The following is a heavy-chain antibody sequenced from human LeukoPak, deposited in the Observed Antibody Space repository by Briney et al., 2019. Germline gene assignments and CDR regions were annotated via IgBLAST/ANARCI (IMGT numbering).Heavy chain of an antibody. J-gene: IGHJ3*02. CDR2: ISSSGSTI. V-gene: IGHV3-48*03. CDR3: ARGDESSDAFDI. Sequence: GGSLRLSCAASGFTFSSYEMNWVRQAPGKGLEWVSYISSSGSTIYYADSVKGRFTISRDNAKNSLYLQMNSLRAEDTAVYYCARGDESSDAFDIWGQGTMVTVSS. CDR1: GFTFSSYE.